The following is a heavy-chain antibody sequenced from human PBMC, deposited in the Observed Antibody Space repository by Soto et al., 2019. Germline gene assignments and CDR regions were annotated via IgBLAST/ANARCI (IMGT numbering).Heavy chain of an antibody. CDR3: ASAPVVTYDAFDI. V-gene: IGHV4-61*01. J-gene: IGHJ3*02. CDR2: IYYSGST. D-gene: IGHD2-21*02. Sequence: QVQLQESGPGLVKPSETLSLTCTVSGGSVSSGSYYWSWIRQPPGKGLEWIGYIYYSGSTNYNPSLKSRVTSPVDPSKNQFPLKLSSVTAADTAVYYCASAPVVTYDAFDIWGQGTMVTVSS. CDR1: GGSVSSGSYY.